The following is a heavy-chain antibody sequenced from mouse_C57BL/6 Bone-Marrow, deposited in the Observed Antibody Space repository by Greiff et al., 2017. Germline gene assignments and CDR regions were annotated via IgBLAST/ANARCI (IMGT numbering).Heavy chain of an antibody. CDR3: TMSNYDYFDY. J-gene: IGHJ2*01. D-gene: IGHD2-5*01. CDR1: GFNIKDDY. Sequence: VQLQQSGAELVRPGASVKLSCTASGFNIKDDYMHWVKQRPEQGLEWIGWIDPENGDTEYASKFQGKATITADTSSNTAYLQLSSLTSEDTAVYYCTMSNYDYFDYWGPGTTLTVSS. CDR2: IDPENGDT. V-gene: IGHV14-4*01.